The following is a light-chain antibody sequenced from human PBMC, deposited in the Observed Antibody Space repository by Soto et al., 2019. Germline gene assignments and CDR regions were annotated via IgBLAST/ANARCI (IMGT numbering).Light chain of an antibody. CDR2: SNY. Sequence: QSVLTQPPSASGTPGQGVTISCSGSSSNIGSNTVNWYQHLPGTAPKLLIFSNYQRPSGVPDRFSGSKSGTSASLAISRLQSEDEADYYCQSYDSSLSGHVVFGGGTKVTVL. V-gene: IGLV1-44*01. CDR1: SSNIGSNT. CDR3: QSYDSSLSGHVV. J-gene: IGLJ2*01.